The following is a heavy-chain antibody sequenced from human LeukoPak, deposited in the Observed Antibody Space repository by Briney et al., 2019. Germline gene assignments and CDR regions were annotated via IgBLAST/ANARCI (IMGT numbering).Heavy chain of an antibody. Sequence: GGSLRLSCVASGFTFSSSDMHWVRQVPGKGLEWVSAIGTTGDTYYSDSVKGRFTVSRDNAKNSLYLQMTSLRAEDTAVYYCARVAYYYDSSGCFDYWGQGTLVTVSS. V-gene: IGHV3-13*01. CDR2: IGTTGDT. CDR1: GFTFSSSD. D-gene: IGHD3-22*01. J-gene: IGHJ4*02. CDR3: ARVAYYYDSSGCFDY.